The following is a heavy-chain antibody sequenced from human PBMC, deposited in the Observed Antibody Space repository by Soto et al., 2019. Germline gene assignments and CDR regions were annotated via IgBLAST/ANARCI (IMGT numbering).Heavy chain of an antibody. CDR1: GFSLSSTRMA. CDR2: IYWDDVK. Sequence: QITLKESGPTLVKPTQTLTLTCTFSGFSLSSTRMAVGWIRQPPGKALEWLALIYWDDVKRYSPFLKSRLTITKDTSKNQVVLTMSNMDPVDTDRYYCAHIVVAGLGYYFDYWGQGTLVTVSS. J-gene: IGHJ4*02. CDR3: AHIVVAGLGYYFDY. V-gene: IGHV2-5*02. D-gene: IGHD6-19*01.